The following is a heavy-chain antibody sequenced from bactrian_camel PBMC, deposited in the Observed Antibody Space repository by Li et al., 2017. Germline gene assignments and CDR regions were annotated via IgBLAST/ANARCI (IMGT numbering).Heavy chain of an antibody. Sequence: QLVESGGGSVQAGGSLRLSCAASGFTFSGNCMGWFRQAPGEFREGIASINTGDGSTNYADSVKGRFTVSQDYVKSTLYLQMNNLRPEDTAIYYCAVDLGAVCHGVDIIMYDYWGQGTQVTVS. CDR3: AVDLGAVCHGVDIIMYDY. CDR1: GFTFSGNC. J-gene: IGHJ4*01. CDR2: INTGDGST. D-gene: IGHD5*01. V-gene: IGHV3S28*01.